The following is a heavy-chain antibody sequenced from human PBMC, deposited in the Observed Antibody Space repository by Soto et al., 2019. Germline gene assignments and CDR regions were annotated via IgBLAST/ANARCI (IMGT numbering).Heavy chain of an antibody. CDR2: IYYSGST. CDR3: ARAIWGGYDGFDY. V-gene: IGHV4-59*01. CDR1: GGSISSYY. D-gene: IGHD5-12*01. J-gene: IGHJ4*02. Sequence: PSETLSLTCTVSGGSISSYYWSWIRQPPGKGLEWIGYIYYSGSTNYNPSLKSRVTISVDTSKNQFSLKLSSVTAADTAVYYCARAIWGGYDGFDYWGQGTLVTVST.